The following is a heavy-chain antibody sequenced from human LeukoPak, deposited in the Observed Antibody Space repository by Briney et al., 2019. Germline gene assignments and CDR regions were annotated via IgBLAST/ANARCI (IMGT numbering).Heavy chain of an antibody. CDR1: GFTFSSHE. V-gene: IGHV3-48*03. CDR3: ARDQSSIRGVMFDY. D-gene: IGHD3-10*01. J-gene: IGHJ4*02. Sequence: GGSLRLSCAASGFTFSSHEMNWVRQAPGKGLEWVTYISGSGSTRYYADSVKGRFTISRDNAKNSLYLQMNSLRAEDTAVYYCARDQSSIRGVMFDYWGQGTLVTVSS. CDR2: ISGSGSTR.